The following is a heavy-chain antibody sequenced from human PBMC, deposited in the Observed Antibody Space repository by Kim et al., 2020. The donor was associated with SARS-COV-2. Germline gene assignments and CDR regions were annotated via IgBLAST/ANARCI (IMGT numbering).Heavy chain of an antibody. V-gene: IGHV3-23*01. CDR2: ISGSGDST. Sequence: GWSLRLSCAASGFTFSSYAMSWVRQAPGKGLEWVSAISGSGDSTYYADSVKGRFTISRDNSKNTLYLQMNSLRAEDTAVYYCARDPRISTSWYLLDYWGQGTLVTVSS. J-gene: IGHJ4*02. CDR3: ARDPRISTSWYLLDY. D-gene: IGHD6-13*01. CDR1: GFTFSSYA.